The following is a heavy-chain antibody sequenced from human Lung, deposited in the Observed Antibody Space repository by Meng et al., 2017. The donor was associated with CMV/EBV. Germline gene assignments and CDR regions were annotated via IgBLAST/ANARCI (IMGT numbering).Heavy chain of an antibody. V-gene: IGHV3-30*18. Sequence: ACEFTFSNYGMHWVRQAPGKGLEWVAFVSYDGSNKNYPDSVKGRFSISRDDSKNTLYVQINSLRPEDTAVYYCAKDLCSSSCYPDYWGQGTLVTVSS. CDR1: EFTFSNYG. J-gene: IGHJ4*02. CDR2: VSYDGSNK. D-gene: IGHD2-2*01. CDR3: AKDLCSSSCYPDY.